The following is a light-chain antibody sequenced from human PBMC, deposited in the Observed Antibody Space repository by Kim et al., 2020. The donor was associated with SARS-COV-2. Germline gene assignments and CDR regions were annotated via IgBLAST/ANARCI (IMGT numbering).Light chain of an antibody. CDR2: DAC. V-gene: IGKV1-33*01. CDR1: QESGNY. CDR3: QQYDNHDT. Sequence: SASVGDRVNITCKASQESGNYLNWYEQKAGKAPKLLVYDACNLETGVPSRFSGSGSGTDFTFTISSLQPEDIATYYCQQYDNHDTFGQGTRLEIK. J-gene: IGKJ5*01.